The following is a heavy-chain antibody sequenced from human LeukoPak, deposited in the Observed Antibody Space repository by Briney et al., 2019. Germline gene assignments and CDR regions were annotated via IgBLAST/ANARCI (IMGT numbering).Heavy chain of an antibody. J-gene: IGHJ4*02. Sequence: PGGSLRLCCVASGFTFSRYWMSWVRQAPGKGLEWVANIKQDGDQKHYVDSVRGRFIISRDNAKNSLHLQMNSLRAEDTAVYYCARFAKGYGSGDIDYWGQGTLVTVSS. CDR2: IKQDGDQK. V-gene: IGHV3-7*01. D-gene: IGHD3-10*01. CDR1: GFTFSRYW. CDR3: ARFAKGYGSGDIDY.